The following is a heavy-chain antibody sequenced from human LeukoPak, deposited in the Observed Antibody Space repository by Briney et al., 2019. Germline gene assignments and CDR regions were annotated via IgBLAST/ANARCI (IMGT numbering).Heavy chain of an antibody. J-gene: IGHJ4*02. CDR1: GFTFSSYD. CDR2: INSSGGST. Sequence: GGSLRLSCTASGFTFSSYDMSWVRQAPGKGLDWVSTINSSGGSTYYADSVKGRFTISRDNSQNTLYLQMNSLRAEDTAVYYCAKLGGSGSYRLYYFDHWGQGTLVTVSS. V-gene: IGHV3-23*01. D-gene: IGHD3-10*01. CDR3: AKLGGSGSYRLYYFDH.